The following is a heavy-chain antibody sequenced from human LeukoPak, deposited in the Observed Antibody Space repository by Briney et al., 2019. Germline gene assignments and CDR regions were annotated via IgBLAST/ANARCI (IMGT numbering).Heavy chain of an antibody. CDR1: GYSISTGYY. J-gene: IGHJ5*02. CDR3: AREGTTYYYDTSGYRPPSGS. D-gene: IGHD3-22*01. CDR2: IYHSGST. Sequence: SETLSLTCTVSGYSISTGYYWGWIRQPPGKGLEWIGSIYHSGSTYYNPSLKSRVTISVDTSKNQFSLKLSSVTAADTAVYYCAREGTTYYYDTSGYRPPSGSWGQGTLVTVSS. V-gene: IGHV4-38-2*02.